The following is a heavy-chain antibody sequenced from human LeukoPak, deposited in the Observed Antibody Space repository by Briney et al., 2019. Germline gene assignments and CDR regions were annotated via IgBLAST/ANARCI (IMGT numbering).Heavy chain of an antibody. CDR1: GSSVSSGSYY. J-gene: IGHJ5*02. V-gene: IGHV4-61*01. D-gene: IGHD5-18*01. Sequence: SETLSLTCTVSGSSVSSGSYYWSWIRQPPGKGLEWIGHIYYSGSTNYNPSLKSRVTISVDTSKNQFSLKLSSVTAADTAVYYCASIGYSYGYTWGQGTLVTVSS. CDR3: ASIGYSYGYT. CDR2: IYYSGST.